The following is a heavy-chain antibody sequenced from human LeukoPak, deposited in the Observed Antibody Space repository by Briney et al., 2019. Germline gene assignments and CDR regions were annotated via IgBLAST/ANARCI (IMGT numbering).Heavy chain of an antibody. J-gene: IGHJ4*02. V-gene: IGHV4-31*03. CDR2: IYYGGST. Sequence: PSETLSLTCTVSGASISSGGYYWSWIRQHPGKGLEWIGYIYYGGSTYYNPSLKSRITISVDTSKNQFSLELSSVTAADTAEYYCARADGGVRGYYFDYWGQGIMVTVSS. CDR3: ARADGGVRGYYFDY. CDR1: GASISSGGYY. D-gene: IGHD3-10*01.